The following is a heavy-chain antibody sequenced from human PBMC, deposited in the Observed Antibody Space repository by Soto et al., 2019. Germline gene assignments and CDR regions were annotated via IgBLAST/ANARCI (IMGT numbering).Heavy chain of an antibody. D-gene: IGHD3-9*01. CDR1: GFTFSSYG. CDR3: ARGAGRHYDILTGYYTPSHYFDY. Sequence: QVRLVESGGGVVQPGRSLRLSCAASGFTFSSYGMHWVRQAPGKGLEWVAVIWYDGSNKYYADSVKGRFTISRDNSKNTLYLQMNSLRAEDTAVYYCARGAGRHYDILTGYYTPSHYFDYWGQGTLVTVSS. V-gene: IGHV3-33*01. J-gene: IGHJ4*02. CDR2: IWYDGSNK.